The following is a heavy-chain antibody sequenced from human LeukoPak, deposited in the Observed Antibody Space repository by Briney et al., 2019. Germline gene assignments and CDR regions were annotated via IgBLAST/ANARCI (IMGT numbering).Heavy chain of an antibody. CDR1: GGSISNYY. V-gene: IGHV4-59*08. CDR3: ARGGRVVGATPVLDY. J-gene: IGHJ4*02. D-gene: IGHD1-26*01. Sequence: PSETLSLTCTVSGGSISNYYWSWIRQPPGKGLEWIGYAYYSGSTNYNPSLENRVTMSVDTSKNKFTQKLSSVTAADTAVYYCARGGRVVGATPVLDYWGQGTLVTVSS. CDR2: AYYSGST.